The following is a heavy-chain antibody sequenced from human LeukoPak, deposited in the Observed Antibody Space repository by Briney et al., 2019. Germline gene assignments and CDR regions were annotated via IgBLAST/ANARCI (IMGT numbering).Heavy chain of an antibody. V-gene: IGHV1-69*05. CDR3: AFDFWSGYYRFDY. CDR1: GGTFSSYA. CDR2: IIPIFGTA. D-gene: IGHD3-3*01. J-gene: IGHJ4*02. Sequence: SVKVSCKASGGTFSSYAISWVRQAPGQGLEWMGGIIPIFGTANYAQKFQGRVTITTDESTSTAYLELSSLRSEDTAVYYCAFDFWSGYYRFDYWGQGTLVTVSS.